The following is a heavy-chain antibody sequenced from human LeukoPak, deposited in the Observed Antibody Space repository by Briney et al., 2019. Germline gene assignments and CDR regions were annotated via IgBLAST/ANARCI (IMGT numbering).Heavy chain of an antibody. J-gene: IGHJ5*02. CDR1: GFTFSSYG. CDR2: ISYDGSNK. D-gene: IGHD3-3*01. V-gene: IGHV3-30*03. CDR3: ATSPLYDFWSGYPYNCFAP. Sequence: GGSLRLSCAASGFTFSSYGMHWVRQAPGKGLEWVAVISYDGSNKYYADSVKGRFTISRDNSKNTLYLQMNSLRAEDTAVYYCATSPLYDFWSGYPYNCFAPWGQGTLVTVSP.